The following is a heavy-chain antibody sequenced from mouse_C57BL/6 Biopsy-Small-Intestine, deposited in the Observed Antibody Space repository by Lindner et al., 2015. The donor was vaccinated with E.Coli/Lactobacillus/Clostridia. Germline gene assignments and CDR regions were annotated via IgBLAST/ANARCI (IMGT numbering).Heavy chain of an antibody. D-gene: IGHD2-4*01. J-gene: IGHJ4*01. Sequence: SVKVSCKASGYMFNVFRLRLGGDRAPGQGLEWMGWISPDNRYIDYAQTLQDRVTMTIDTSTNTAYMELRNLRDDDTAIYTVRGGRRNTAPDYFDTWGRGTLVTVSS. CDR2: ISPDNRYI. V-gene: IGHV14-4*02. CDR3: RGGRRNTAPDYFDT. CDR1: GYMFNVFR.